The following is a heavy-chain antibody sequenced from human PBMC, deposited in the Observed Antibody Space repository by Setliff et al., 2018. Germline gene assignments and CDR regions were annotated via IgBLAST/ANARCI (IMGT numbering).Heavy chain of an antibody. J-gene: IGHJ4*01. CDR1: GGSISGYY. CDR2: ISTSGST. V-gene: IGHV4-4*07. CDR3: VRSMPDTANFDY. Sequence: SETLSLTCTVSGGSISGYYWSWIRQPAGKGLEWIGRISTSGSTNYNPSLKSRLTMSVDTSKNQFSLKVTSVTAADTAVYYCVRSMPDTANFDYWGHGTLVTVSS. D-gene: IGHD5-18*01.